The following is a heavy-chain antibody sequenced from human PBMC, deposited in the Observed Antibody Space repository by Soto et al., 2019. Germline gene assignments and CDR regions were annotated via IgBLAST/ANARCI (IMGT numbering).Heavy chain of an antibody. CDR3: AREVRYSSGWYVDY. J-gene: IGHJ4*02. CDR2: IRHDGGNK. CDR1: GFIFNSYG. V-gene: IGHV3-30*02. Sequence: GGSLRLSCAASGFIFNSYGMHWIRQAPGKGLEWVAFIRHDGGNKDYADFVKGRFTISRDNSKNTLNLQMTSLRAEDTAVYYCAREVRYSSGWYVDYWGQGTLVTVSS. D-gene: IGHD6-19*01.